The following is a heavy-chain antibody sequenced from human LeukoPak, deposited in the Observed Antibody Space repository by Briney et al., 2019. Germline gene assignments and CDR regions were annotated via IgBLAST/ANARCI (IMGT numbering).Heavy chain of an antibody. Sequence: GGSLRLSCAASGFTFSNAWMSWVRQAPGKGLEYVSAISTNGGGTHYATSVKGRFTISRDNSKNTLYLQMGSLRTDDMAVYYCARESGGSGSRNFDYWGQGTLVTVSS. CDR1: GFTFSNAW. J-gene: IGHJ4*02. V-gene: IGHV3-64*01. D-gene: IGHD3-10*01. CDR3: ARESGGSGSRNFDY. CDR2: ISTNGGGT.